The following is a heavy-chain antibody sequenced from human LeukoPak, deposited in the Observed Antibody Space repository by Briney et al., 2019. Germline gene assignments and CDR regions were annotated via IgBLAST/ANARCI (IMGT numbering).Heavy chain of an antibody. Sequence: ASVKVSCKASGYTFTSYDINWVRQATGQGLEWMGWMNPNSGNTGYAQKFQGRANMTRNTSISTAYMELSSLRSEDTAVYYCASSRCSGGSCYSGLDYWGQGTLVTVSS. D-gene: IGHD2-15*01. CDR3: ASSRCSGGSCYSGLDY. CDR1: GYTFTSYD. J-gene: IGHJ4*02. CDR2: MNPNSGNT. V-gene: IGHV1-8*01.